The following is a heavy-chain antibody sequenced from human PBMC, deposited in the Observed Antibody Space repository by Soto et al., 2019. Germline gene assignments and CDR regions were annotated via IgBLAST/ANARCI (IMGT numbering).Heavy chain of an antibody. CDR3: ARILMIQLWGWYYFDY. CDR1: GGSISSSSYY. J-gene: IGHJ4*02. Sequence: ASETLSLTCTVSGGSISSSSYYWGWIRQPPGKGLEWIGSIYYSGSTYYNPSLKSRVTISVDTSKNQFSLKLSSVTAADTAVYYCARILMIQLWGWYYFDYWGQGTLVTVSS. V-gene: IGHV4-39*01. CDR2: IYYSGST. D-gene: IGHD5-18*01.